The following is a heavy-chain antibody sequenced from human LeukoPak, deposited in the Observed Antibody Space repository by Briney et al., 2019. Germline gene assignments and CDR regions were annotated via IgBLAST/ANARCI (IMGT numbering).Heavy chain of an antibody. CDR1: GFIFSSYS. CDR3: AREGAYGTGSYYKIPFDY. CDR2: ISSSRSYI. D-gene: IGHD3-10*01. V-gene: IGHV3-21*01. J-gene: IGHJ4*02. Sequence: GGSLRLSCAASGFIFSSYSMNWVRQAPGKGLEWVSYISSSRSYINYADSVKGRFTISRDNAKNSLYLQMNSLRAEDTAVYYCAREGAYGTGSYYKIPFDYWGQGTLVTVSS.